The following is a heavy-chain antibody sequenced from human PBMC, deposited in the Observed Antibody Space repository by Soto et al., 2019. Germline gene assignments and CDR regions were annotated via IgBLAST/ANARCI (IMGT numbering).Heavy chain of an antibody. CDR3: ARGGVLMDYSNFD. Sequence: QVQLVQSGAEVKKPGSSVKVSCKASGGTFSSYAISWVRQAPGQGLEWMGGVIPIFGTANYAQKFQGRVTXTXDXXTSTAYMELSSLSSEDTAVYYCARGGVLMDYSNFDWGQGTLVTVSS. J-gene: IGHJ4*02. CDR2: VIPIFGTA. D-gene: IGHD4-4*01. CDR1: GGTFSSYA. V-gene: IGHV1-69*05.